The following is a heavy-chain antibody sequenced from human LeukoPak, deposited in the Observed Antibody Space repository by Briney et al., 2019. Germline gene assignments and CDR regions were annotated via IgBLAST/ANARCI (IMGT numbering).Heavy chain of an antibody. D-gene: IGHD3-10*01. V-gene: IGHV4-34*01. J-gene: IGHJ4*02. Sequence: SETLSLTCAVYGGSFSGYYWSWIRQPPGKGLEWIGSIYYSGSTYYNPSLKSRVTISVDTSKNQFSLKLSSVTAADTAVYYCASPIDYYGSGSDPYFDYWGQGTLVTVSS. CDR3: ASPIDYYGSGSDPYFDY. CDR2: IYYSGST. CDR1: GGSFSGYY.